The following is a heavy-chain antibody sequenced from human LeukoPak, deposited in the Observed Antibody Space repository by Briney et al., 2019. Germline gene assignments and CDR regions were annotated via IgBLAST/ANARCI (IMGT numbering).Heavy chain of an antibody. J-gene: IGHJ3*02. D-gene: IGHD4-23*01. Sequence: GASVKVSCKASGGTFSSYAISWVRQAPGQGLEWMGMINPSGGSTSYAQKFQGRVTMTRDTSTSTVYMELSSLRSEDTAVYYCARDTVVTAGRGAFDIWGQGTMVTVSS. CDR1: GGTFSSYA. CDR2: INPSGGST. CDR3: ARDTVVTAGRGAFDI. V-gene: IGHV1-46*01.